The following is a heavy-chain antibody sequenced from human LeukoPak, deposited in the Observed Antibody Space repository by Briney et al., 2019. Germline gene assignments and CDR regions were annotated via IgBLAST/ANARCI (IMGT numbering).Heavy chain of an antibody. CDR2: LYYSGNT. J-gene: IGHJ6*02. CDR3: ARHVQDLGIKV. CDR1: GGSISSFY. Sequence: PSETLSLTCTVSGGSISSFYWSWIRQPPGKGLEWIGCLYYSGNTNYNPSLKSRVTISVDTSKNQFSLKLTSVTAADTAVYYCARHVQDLGIKVWGQGTTVTVSS. V-gene: IGHV4-59*08.